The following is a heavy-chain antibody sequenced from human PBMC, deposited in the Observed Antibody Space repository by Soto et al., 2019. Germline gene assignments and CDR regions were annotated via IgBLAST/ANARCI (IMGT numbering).Heavy chain of an antibody. D-gene: IGHD3-10*02. J-gene: IGHJ6*02. Sequence: QVQLVESGGGVVQPGRSLSLSCAASQLTFKNYAMHWVRQAPGKGLECVAVISDDGHNEYYADSVRGRFTISRDNSKSTVDLHMNSLRVDDTAVYYCAKDLNVKTYVPYGMDVWGQGTTVTVSS. CDR3: AKDLNVKTYVPYGMDV. V-gene: IGHV3-30*18. CDR1: QLTFKNYA. CDR2: ISDDGHNE.